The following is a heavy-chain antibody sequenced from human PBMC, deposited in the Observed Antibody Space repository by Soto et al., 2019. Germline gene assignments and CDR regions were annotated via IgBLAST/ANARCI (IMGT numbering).Heavy chain of an antibody. J-gene: IGHJ4*02. CDR3: AQAPGGRAIIITFSAHIES. Sequence: ASAKVSCKPSGYTFTSYYMHWVRHPPAQGLEWMGILNPDTASPRYAQNFPGRVTMTGDTPTSTVYMELSSLRSEDTAVYYCAQAPGGRAIIITFSAHIESWGQGTLVTVSS. D-gene: IGHD3-10*01. CDR2: LNPDTASP. CDR1: GYTFTSYY. V-gene: IGHV1-46*03.